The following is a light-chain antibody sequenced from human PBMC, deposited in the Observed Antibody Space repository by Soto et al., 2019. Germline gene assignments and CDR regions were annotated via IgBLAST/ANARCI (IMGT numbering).Light chain of an antibody. V-gene: IGKV1-39*01. Sequence: DIQMTQSPSSLSASVGDTISITCRASQNIRNFLNWYQWRPGQGPMLLIYTSSTLQSGVPSRFGGAGSGAEFTLTISSLQPEDFATYFCQQSSDTLITFGGGTKVEI. CDR1: QNIRNF. CDR3: QQSSDTLIT. CDR2: TSS. J-gene: IGKJ4*01.